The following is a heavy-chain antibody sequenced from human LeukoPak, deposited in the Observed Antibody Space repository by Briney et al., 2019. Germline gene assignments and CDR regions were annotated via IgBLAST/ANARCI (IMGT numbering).Heavy chain of an antibody. CDR1: GFTFSSYA. D-gene: IGHD3-10*01. CDR3: AKYRGFGDSYDS. Sequence: GGSLRLSCAASGFTFSSYAMSWVRQAPGKGLEWVSSIGGSGGSTYYADSVKGRSTISRDTSKNTLYLQMNGLRAEDTAVYYCAKYRGFGDSYDSWGHGTLVTVSS. V-gene: IGHV3-23*01. J-gene: IGHJ5*01. CDR2: IGGSGGST.